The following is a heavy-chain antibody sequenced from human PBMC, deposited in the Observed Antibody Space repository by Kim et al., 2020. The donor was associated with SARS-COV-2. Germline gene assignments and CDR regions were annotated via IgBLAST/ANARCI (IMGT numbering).Heavy chain of an antibody. V-gene: IGHV4-59*01. CDR3: ARAKAPDWFDP. Sequence: SETLSLTCTVSGGSISSYYWSWIRQPPGKGLEWIGYIYYSGSTNYNPSLKSRVTISVDTSKNQFSLKLSSVTAADTAVYYCARAKAPDWFDPWGQGTLVT. J-gene: IGHJ5*02. CDR1: GGSISSYY. CDR2: IYYSGST.